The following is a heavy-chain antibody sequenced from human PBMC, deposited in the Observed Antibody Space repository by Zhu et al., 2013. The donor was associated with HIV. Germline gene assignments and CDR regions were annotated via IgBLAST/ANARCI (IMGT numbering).Heavy chain of an antibody. CDR1: GYTFSNYG. Sequence: QVQLVQSGDEMKKPGASVKVSCKASGYTFSNYGISWVRQAPGQGLEWMGWISGYNGNTYYAQNLQARATLTRDPSTSTAYVELRSLRSDDTAVYYCARDRWDLEDFDAPGVYYYYGMDVWGQGTTVTVSS. J-gene: IGHJ6*02. D-gene: IGHD3-9*01. CDR2: ISGYNGNT. CDR3: ARDRWDLEDFDAPGVYYYYGMDV. V-gene: IGHV1-18*04.